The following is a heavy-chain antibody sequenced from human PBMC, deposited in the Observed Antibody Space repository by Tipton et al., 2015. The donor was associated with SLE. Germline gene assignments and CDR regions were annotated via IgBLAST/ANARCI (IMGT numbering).Heavy chain of an antibody. CDR1: GGSISSYY. CDR3: ARGSFWSGYYYYYYYYMHV. Sequence: TLSLTCTVSGGSISSYYWSWIRQPPGKGLEWIAYIYYSGSTNNNPPLKSRVTISVDTSKNQFSLKLSSVTAADTAVYYCARGSFWSGYYYYYYYYMHVWGKGTTVTVSS. V-gene: IGHV4-59*01. J-gene: IGHJ6*03. CDR2: IYYSGST. D-gene: IGHD3-3*01.